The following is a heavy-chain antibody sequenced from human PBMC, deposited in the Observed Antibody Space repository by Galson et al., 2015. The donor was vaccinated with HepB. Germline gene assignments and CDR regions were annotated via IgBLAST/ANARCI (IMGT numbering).Heavy chain of an antibody. D-gene: IGHD3-9*01. CDR1: GFTFSSYG. Sequence: SLRLSCAASGFTFSSYGMHWVRQAPGRGLEWGAVIWYDGSNKYYADSGKGRFTISRDNSKNTLYLQMNSLRAEDTAVYYCARDVAYYDILPGSHTAGLSGMDVCGQGTTVTVSS. V-gene: IGHV3-33*08. CDR2: IWYDGSNK. CDR3: ARDVAYYDILPGSHTAGLSGMDV. J-gene: IGHJ6*02.